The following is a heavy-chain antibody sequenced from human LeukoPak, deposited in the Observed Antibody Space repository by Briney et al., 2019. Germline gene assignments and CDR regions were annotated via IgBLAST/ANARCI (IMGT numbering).Heavy chain of an antibody. CDR3: AMSRYCSGGSCYLDAFDI. V-gene: IGHV4-59*01. Sequence: SETLSLTCTVSGGSISSYYWSWIRQPPGKGLEWIGYIYYSGSINYNPSLKSRVTISVDTSKNQFSLKLSSVTAADTAVYYCAMSRYCSGGSCYLDAFDIWGQGTMVTVSS. D-gene: IGHD2-15*01. CDR1: GGSISSYY. J-gene: IGHJ3*02. CDR2: IYYSGSI.